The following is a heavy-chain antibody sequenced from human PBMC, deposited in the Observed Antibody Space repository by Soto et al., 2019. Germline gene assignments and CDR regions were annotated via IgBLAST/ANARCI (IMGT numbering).Heavy chain of an antibody. CDR1: GGSLSGYY. Sequence: SETLSLTCAVYGGSLSGYYCICIRQPPVKALEWIVEFNHSGDTNYNPSLKSRVTISVDTSKNQLFLNLSSVTAADTAMYYCARHHVRGRTIAGAAEFWGQGTLVTVSS. D-gene: IGHD1-26*01. CDR3: ARHHVRGRTIAGAAEF. CDR2: FNHSGDT. J-gene: IGHJ4*02. V-gene: IGHV4-34*01.